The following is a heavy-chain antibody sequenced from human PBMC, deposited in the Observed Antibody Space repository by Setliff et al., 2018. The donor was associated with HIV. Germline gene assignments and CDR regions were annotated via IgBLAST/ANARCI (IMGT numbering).Heavy chain of an antibody. D-gene: IGHD2-2*01. V-gene: IGHV4-39*07. Sequence: PSETLSLTCTVSGGSISSTNYFWGWLRQPPGKGLEWIGRIYTSGSTNYNPSLKSRVTMSVDTSKNQFSLKLSSVTAADTAVYYWARLDCSSSSGFVDYWGQGTLVTVSS. CDR1: GGSISSTNYF. CDR3: ARLDCSSSSGFVDY. J-gene: IGHJ4*02. CDR2: IYTSGST.